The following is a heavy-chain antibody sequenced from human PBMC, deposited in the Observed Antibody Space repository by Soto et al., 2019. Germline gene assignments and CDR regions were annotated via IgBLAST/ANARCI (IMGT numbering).Heavy chain of an antibody. CDR1: GGSISRSSYY. CDR2: IYYSGST. Sequence: SETLSLTCTVSGGSISRSSYYWGWIRQPPGTGLEWIGSIYYSGSTYYNPSLRSRVTISVDTSKNQFSLKLSSVTAADTAVYYCAIGRDHYDSGGYYHYYFDYWGQGTLVTVSS. V-gene: IGHV4-39*01. D-gene: IGHD3-22*01. J-gene: IGHJ4*01. CDR3: AIGRDHYDSGGYYHYYFDY.